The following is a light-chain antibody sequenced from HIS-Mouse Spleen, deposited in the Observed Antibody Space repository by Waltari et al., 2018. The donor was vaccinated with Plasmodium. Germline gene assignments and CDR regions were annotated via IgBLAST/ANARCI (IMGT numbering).Light chain of an antibody. V-gene: IGKV1-39*01. J-gene: IGKJ1*01. CDR1: QSISNY. CDR3: QQSYSTWT. CDR2: AAS. Sequence: DIQMTQSPSSLSASVGDRVTITCRASQSISNYLNWYQQKPGKAPKFLSYAASTLQSGVPSRFSGSGSGTDFTLTISSLQPEDFATYYCQQSYSTWTFGQGTKVEIK.